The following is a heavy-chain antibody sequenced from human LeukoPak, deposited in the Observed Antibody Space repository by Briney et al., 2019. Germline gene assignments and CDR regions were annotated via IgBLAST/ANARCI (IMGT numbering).Heavy chain of an antibody. J-gene: IGHJ5*02. Sequence: GGSLRLSCAASGFTFSSYAMSWVRHPPGKGLEWVSAISGSGGSTYYADSVKGRFTISRDNSKNTLYLQMNSLRAEDKAVYYCAKGSYDFWSGYYNGCRFDPWGQGTLVTVSS. CDR2: ISGSGGST. CDR1: GFTFSSYA. D-gene: IGHD3-3*01. CDR3: AKGSYDFWSGYYNGCRFDP. V-gene: IGHV3-23*01.